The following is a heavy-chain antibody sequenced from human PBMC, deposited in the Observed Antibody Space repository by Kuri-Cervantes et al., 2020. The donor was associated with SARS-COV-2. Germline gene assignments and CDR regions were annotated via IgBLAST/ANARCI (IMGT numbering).Heavy chain of an antibody. CDR3: ARRGWRLLNYLDY. J-gene: IGHJ4*02. D-gene: IGHD3-22*01. Sequence: ESLSLSCTVSGGSISSSSYYWGGIRQPPGKGLEWIGGIYYSGSTYYNPSLKSRVTISVDTSKNQFSLKLSTVTAEDTAVYYCARRGWRLLNYLDYWGQGTLVTVSS. CDR2: IYYSGST. V-gene: IGHV4-39*01. CDR1: GGSISSSSYY.